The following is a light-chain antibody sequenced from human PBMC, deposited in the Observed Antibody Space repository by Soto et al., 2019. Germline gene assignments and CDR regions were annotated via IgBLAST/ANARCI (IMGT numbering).Light chain of an antibody. V-gene: IGKV3-20*01. J-gene: IGKJ2*03. CDR3: QQYRSSPPYS. CDR2: GAS. Sequence: EVALTQSPGTLSFSPGERATLSCRASQSVRSSYLARYQQKPGQPPRLLIYGASSRATGIPDRFSGSGSGTDFTLTISRLEPEDFAGYYCQQYRSSPPYSFGQGTHLETK. CDR1: QSVRSSY.